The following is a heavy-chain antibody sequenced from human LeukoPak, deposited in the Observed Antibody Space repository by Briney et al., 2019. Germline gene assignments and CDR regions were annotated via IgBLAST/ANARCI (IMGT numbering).Heavy chain of an antibody. CDR1: GFTISNYH. Sequence: TGGSLRLSCAASGFTISNYHINWVRQAPGWGLEWVAAIVHTGFNTYYADSVKGLFTLSRDNSKNMVHLQMNSLRVDDTAVYYCVRDPFDSSGHDQGAYWGQGALVTVSS. V-gene: IGHV3-23*01. D-gene: IGHD3-22*01. CDR3: VRDPFDSSGHDQGAY. CDR2: IVHTGFNT. J-gene: IGHJ4*02.